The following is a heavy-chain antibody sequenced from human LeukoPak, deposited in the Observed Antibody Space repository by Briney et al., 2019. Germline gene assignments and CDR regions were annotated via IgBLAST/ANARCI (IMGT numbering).Heavy chain of an antibody. CDR2: MNPYSGNT. V-gene: IGHV1-8*01. CDR3: ARGYSPTLRTTGNDY. D-gene: IGHD1-1*01. CDR1: GYTFNSHD. J-gene: IGHJ4*02. Sequence: ASVKVSCKASGYTFNSHDINWVRQATGQGLEWMGWMNPYSGNTGYAQKFQGRVTMTRDTSINTAYLEFYSLRSEDTAVYYCARGYSPTLRTTGNDYWGQGTLVSVSS.